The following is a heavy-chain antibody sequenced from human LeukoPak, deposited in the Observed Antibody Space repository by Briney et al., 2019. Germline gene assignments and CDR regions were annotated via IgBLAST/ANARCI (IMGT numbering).Heavy chain of an antibody. CDR2: IYHSGST. CDR3: ARAMIENYPPRGYMDV. Sequence: SETLSLTCTVSGGSISSYYWSWIRQPPGKGLEWIGYIYHSGSTNYNPSLKSRVTISVDTSKNQFSLKLSSVTAADTAVYYCARAMIENYPPRGYMDVWGKGTTVTVSS. J-gene: IGHJ6*03. V-gene: IGHV4-59*01. D-gene: IGHD3-22*01. CDR1: GGSISSYY.